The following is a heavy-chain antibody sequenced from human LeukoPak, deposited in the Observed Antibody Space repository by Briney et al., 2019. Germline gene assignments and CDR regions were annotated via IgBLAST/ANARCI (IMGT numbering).Heavy chain of an antibody. D-gene: IGHD1-26*01. CDR3: ARDSGSYWGGYYFDY. CDR2: ISSSSSDI. J-gene: IGHJ4*02. V-gene: IGHV3-21*06. Sequence: PGGSLRLSCAASGFTFSSYAMSWVRQAPGKGLEWVSSISSSSSDIYYADSVKGRFTISRDNAKNSLYLQMNSLRAEDTAVYYCARDSGSYWGGYYFDYWGQGTLVTVSS. CDR1: GFTFSSYA.